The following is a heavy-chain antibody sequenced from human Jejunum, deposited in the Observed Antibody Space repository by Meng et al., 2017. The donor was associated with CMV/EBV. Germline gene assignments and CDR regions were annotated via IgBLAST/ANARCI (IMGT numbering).Heavy chain of an antibody. CDR2: IYAGAGT. Sequence: SSYQMSWGRQAPGRGLEGVSYIYAGAGTDYADSVKGRFTISRDNSRNTVYLQMNNLRAEDTAVYYCTSARLEAIRGYFYHHGMDVWGPGTTVTVSS. D-gene: IGHD1-1*01. CDR3: TSARLEAIRGYFYHHGMDV. V-gene: IGHV3-53*01. CDR1: SSYQ. J-gene: IGHJ6*02.